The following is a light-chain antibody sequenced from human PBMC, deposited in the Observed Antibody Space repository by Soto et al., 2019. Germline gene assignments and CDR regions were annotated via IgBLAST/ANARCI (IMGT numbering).Light chain of an antibody. CDR1: QSISSW. J-gene: IGKJ1*01. CDR2: KAS. CDR3: QQYNSYSWT. Sequence: DIQMTQSPSTLPASVGDRVTITCRASQSISSWLAWYQQKPGKAPKLLIYKASSLESGVPSRFSGSGSGTEFTLTTSSLQPDDFATYYCQQYNSYSWTFGQGTKVVIK. V-gene: IGKV1-5*03.